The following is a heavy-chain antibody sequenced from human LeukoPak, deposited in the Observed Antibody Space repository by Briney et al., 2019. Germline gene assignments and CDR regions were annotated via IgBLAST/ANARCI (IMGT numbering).Heavy chain of an antibody. CDR2: TYYRSKWYN. V-gene: IGHV6-1*01. Sequence: SQTLSLTCALSGDSVSSNSAAWNWIRQSPSRGLEWLGRTYYRSKWYNDYAVSVKSRITINPDTSKNQFSLQLNSVTPEDTAVYYCARDPKLLLWFGELRSNAFDIWGQGTMVTVSS. J-gene: IGHJ3*02. D-gene: IGHD3-10*01. CDR1: GDSVSSNSAA. CDR3: ARDPKLLLWFGELRSNAFDI.